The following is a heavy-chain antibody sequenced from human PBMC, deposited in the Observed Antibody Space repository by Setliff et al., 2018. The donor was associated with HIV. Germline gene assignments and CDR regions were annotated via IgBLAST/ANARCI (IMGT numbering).Heavy chain of an antibody. V-gene: IGHV5-10-1*01. J-gene: IGHJ6*03. D-gene: IGHD3-16*02. CDR3: ARHRIVKAYYYYMDV. CDR2: IAPSDSYI. CDR1: GYSFTNSW. Sequence: GESLTISCRGSGYSFTNSWISWVRQMPGKGLEWMGRIAPSDSYINYSPSFQGHVTISCDKSLSTAYLQWNSLKASDTAMYYCARHRIVKAYYYYMDVWGKGTTVT.